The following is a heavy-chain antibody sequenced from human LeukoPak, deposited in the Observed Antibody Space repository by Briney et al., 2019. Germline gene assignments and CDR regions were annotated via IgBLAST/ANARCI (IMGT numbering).Heavy chain of an antibody. CDR2: IYYSGST. V-gene: IGHV4-59*01. Sequence: SETPSLTCTVSGGSISSYYWSWIRQPPGKGLEWIGYIYYSGSTNYNPSLKSRVTISVDTSKNQFSLKLSSVTAADTAVYYCAREGYDSSGYYSGFDYWGQGTLVTVSS. CDR1: GGSISSYY. D-gene: IGHD3-22*01. CDR3: AREGYDSSGYYSGFDY. J-gene: IGHJ4*02.